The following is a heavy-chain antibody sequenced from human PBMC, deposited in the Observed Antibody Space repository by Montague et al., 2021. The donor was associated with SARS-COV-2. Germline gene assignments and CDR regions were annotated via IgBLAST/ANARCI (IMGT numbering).Heavy chain of an antibody. D-gene: IGHD2-15*01. Sequence: SETLSLTCTVSGGSISSFYWRWFRQPPGKGLEWIGYISDSGSTNYNPSLTSRVTMSVDTSKNQFSLEVNSVTAADTAVYYCARHYSATLPAVYWGQGTLVTVSS. CDR1: GGSISSFY. CDR2: ISDSGST. V-gene: IGHV4-59*08. CDR3: ARHYSATLPAVY. J-gene: IGHJ4*02.